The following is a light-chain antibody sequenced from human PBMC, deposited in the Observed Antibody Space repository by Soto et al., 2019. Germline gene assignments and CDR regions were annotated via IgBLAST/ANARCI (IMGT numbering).Light chain of an antibody. CDR1: QSISSY. J-gene: IGKJ2*01. CDR2: AAS. Sequence: DIQMTQSPSSLSASVGDRVTITCRASQSISSYLNWYQQKPGTAPKLLIYAASSLQSGVPSRFSGSGSGTDFTPTISSLQPEDCATYDCQPSYSTPPYAFGQGTKLEIK. V-gene: IGKV1-39*01. CDR3: QPSYSTPPYA.